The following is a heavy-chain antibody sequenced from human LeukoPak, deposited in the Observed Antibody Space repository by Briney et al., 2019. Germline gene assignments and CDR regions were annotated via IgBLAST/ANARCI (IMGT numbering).Heavy chain of an antibody. CDR3: ARGLFLSGYLDAFDI. CDR1: GFTVSNKY. Sequence: GGSLRLSCAASGFTVSNKYMTWVRQAPGKGLEWVSLIYRDGRTYHADSVKGRCTISRDNSKNTLYLQMNSLRVEDTAMYYCARGLFLSGYLDAFDIWGQGTVVTVSS. CDR2: IYRDGRT. V-gene: IGHV3-53*01. J-gene: IGHJ3*02. D-gene: IGHD3-22*01.